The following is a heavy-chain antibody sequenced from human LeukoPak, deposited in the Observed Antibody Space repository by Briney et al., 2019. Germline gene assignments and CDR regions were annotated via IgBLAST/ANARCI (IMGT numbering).Heavy chain of an antibody. V-gene: IGHV3-15*01. J-gene: IGHJ3*02. D-gene: IGHD3-3*02. CDR1: GFTFSNAW. Sequence: GGSLRLSCAASGFTFSNAWMRGVRQAPGKGLEGVGRIKRKTDGGTTDYAAPVEGRFTISADDSKNTLYLQMNSLKTEDTAVYYCTTALEGACDAFDIWGQGTMVTVSS. CDR2: IKRKTDGGTT. CDR3: TTALEGACDAFDI.